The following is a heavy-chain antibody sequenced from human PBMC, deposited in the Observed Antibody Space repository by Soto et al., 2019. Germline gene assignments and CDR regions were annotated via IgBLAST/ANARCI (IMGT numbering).Heavy chain of an antibody. CDR3: VRDVSTTVTTWDY. V-gene: IGHV3-74*01. D-gene: IGHD4-17*01. Sequence: PGGSLRLSCAASRFTFSNYWMHWVRQAPGKGLVWVSRINIDGSSTTYADSVRGRFTISRDNAKNTLHLQMNSLRAEDTAVYYCVRDVSTTVTTWDYWGQGTLVTVSS. CDR1: RFTFSNYW. CDR2: INIDGSST. J-gene: IGHJ4*02.